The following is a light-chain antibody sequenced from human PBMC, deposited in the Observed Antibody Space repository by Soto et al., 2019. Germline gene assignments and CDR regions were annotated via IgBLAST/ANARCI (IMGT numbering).Light chain of an antibody. CDR2: AAS. Sequence: DIQMTQSPSAMSASVGDRVTITCRASQDISNYLAWFQQKPGKVPKRLIYAASNLQGGVPSRFSGSGSGTEFTLTISSLQPDDFATYYCQQYNSYWTFGQGTKVDIK. J-gene: IGKJ1*01. CDR3: QQYNSYWT. V-gene: IGKV1-17*03. CDR1: QDISNY.